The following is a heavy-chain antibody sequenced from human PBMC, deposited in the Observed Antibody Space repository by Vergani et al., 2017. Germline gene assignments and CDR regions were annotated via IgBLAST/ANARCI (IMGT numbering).Heavy chain of an antibody. J-gene: IGHJ6*03. Sequence: QVQLVESGGGEVQPGRSLRLFCSAAGFPFSDYGVHWVRQAPGKGLEWVSVISYDGNKKNYAASVKGRFTISRDNSKNTLYLEMNALRAEDTAVYYCARDFLTRVTTLDYYYMGVWGKGTTVTVSS. CDR3: ARDFLTRVTTLDYYYMGV. CDR2: ISYDGNKK. CDR1: GFPFSDYG. V-gene: IGHV3-30*03. D-gene: IGHD1-1*01.